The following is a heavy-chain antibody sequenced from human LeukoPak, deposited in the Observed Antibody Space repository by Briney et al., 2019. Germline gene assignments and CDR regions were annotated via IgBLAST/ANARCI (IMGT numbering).Heavy chain of an antibody. D-gene: IGHD4-23*01. V-gene: IGHV3-21*01. Sequence: KSGGSLRLSCAASGFTFSSYSMNWVRQAPGKGLEWVSSISSSSSYIYYADSVKGRFTISRDNAKNSLYLQMNSLRAEDTAVYYCARDVYRTKEVFDYWGQGTLVTVSS. J-gene: IGHJ4*02. CDR2: ISSSSSYI. CDR3: ARDVYRTKEVFDY. CDR1: GFTFSSYS.